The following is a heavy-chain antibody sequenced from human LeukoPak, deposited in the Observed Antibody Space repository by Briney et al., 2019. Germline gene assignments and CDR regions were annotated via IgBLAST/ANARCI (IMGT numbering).Heavy chain of an antibody. CDR1: GFTVSSNY. D-gene: IGHD3-10*01. Sequence: PGGSLRLSCAASGFTVSSNYMSWVRQAPGKGLEWVSVIYSGGSTYYADSVKGRFTISRDNSKNTLYLQMNSLRAEDTAVYYCARAPMVRPYGMDVWGQGTTVTVSS. J-gene: IGHJ6*02. CDR2: IYSGGST. CDR3: ARAPMVRPYGMDV. V-gene: IGHV3-66*01.